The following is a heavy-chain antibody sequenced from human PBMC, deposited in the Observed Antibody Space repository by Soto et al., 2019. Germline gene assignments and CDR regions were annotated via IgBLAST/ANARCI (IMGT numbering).Heavy chain of an antibody. CDR2: IYSDGSA. D-gene: IGHD5-18*01. CDR1: GFTVSSKY. V-gene: IGHV3-66*04. CDR3: ARHGYNYGGGYFDY. J-gene: IGHJ4*01. Sequence: EVQLVESGGGLVQPGGSLRLSCAASGFTVSSKYMSWVRQAPGKGLEWVSVIYSDGSAYYADSVKGRFTISRDNSKNTLYLQMNSLRAEDTAVYYCARHGYNYGGGYFDYWGHATLVTVSS.